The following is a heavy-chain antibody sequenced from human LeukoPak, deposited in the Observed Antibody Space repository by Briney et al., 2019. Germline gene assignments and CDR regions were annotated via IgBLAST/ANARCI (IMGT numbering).Heavy chain of an antibody. CDR1: GYTFTGYY. CDR3: ARAPTGDFWSGYHYDY. Sequence: ASVKVSCKASGYTFTGYYMHWVRQAPGQGLEWMGWINPNSGGTNYAQKFQGRVTMTRDTSISTAYMELSRLRSDDTAVYYCARAPTGDFWSGYHYDYWGQGTLVTVSS. D-gene: IGHD3-3*01. CDR2: INPNSGGT. V-gene: IGHV1-2*02. J-gene: IGHJ4*02.